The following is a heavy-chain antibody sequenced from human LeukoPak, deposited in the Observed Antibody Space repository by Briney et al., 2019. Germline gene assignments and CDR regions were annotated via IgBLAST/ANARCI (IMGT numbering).Heavy chain of an antibody. Sequence: GGSLRLSCADSGFTVSSNYMRWVRQAPGKVLEWVSVIYSGGSTYYADSVKGRFTISRDNSKNTLYLQMNSLRAEDTAVYYCARAHYYGSGRYKANAFDIWGPRTMVTVSS. D-gene: IGHD3-10*01. CDR1: GFTVSSNY. V-gene: IGHV3-53*01. CDR3: ARAHYYGSGRYKANAFDI. J-gene: IGHJ3*02. CDR2: IYSGGST.